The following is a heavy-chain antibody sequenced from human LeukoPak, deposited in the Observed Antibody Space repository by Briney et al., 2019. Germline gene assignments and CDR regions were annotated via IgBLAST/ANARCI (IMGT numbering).Heavy chain of an antibody. CDR2: IIPIFGIA. J-gene: IGHJ4*02. CDR3: ARDLGYCSGGSCPVY. D-gene: IGHD2-15*01. V-gene: IGHV1-69*04. Sequence: SVKVSCKASGGTFSSYAISWVRQAPGQGLEWMGRIIPIFGIANYAQKFQGRVTITADKSTSTAYMELSSLRSENTAVYYCARDLGYCSGGSCPVYWGQGTLVTVSS. CDR1: GGTFSSYA.